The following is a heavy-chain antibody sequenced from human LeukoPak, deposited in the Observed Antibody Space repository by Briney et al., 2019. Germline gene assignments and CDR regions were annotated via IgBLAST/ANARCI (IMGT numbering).Heavy chain of an antibody. CDR1: GYTFTGYY. V-gene: IGHV1-2*02. CDR3: ARVRADYSNFPNY. J-gene: IGHJ4*02. Sequence: GASVKVSCKASGYTFTGYYMHWVRQAPGQGLEWMGWINPNSGGTNYAQKFQGRVTMTRDTSISTAYMELSRLRSDDTAVYYCARVRADYSNFPNYWGQGTLVTVSS. D-gene: IGHD4-11*01. CDR2: INPNSGGT.